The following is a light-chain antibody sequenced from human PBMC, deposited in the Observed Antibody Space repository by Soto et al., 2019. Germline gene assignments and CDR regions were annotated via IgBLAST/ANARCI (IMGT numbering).Light chain of an antibody. CDR1: QSITNY. CDR3: QQYNSYLYT. V-gene: IGKV1-5*01. J-gene: IGKJ5*01. CDR2: AAS. Sequence: DIQMTQSPSALSASVGDRVTITCRASQSITNYLNWYQHKPGQAPNLLIYAASTLQAGVPSRFRGSGSGTEFTLTISSLQPDDFATYYCQQYNSYLYTFGQGTRLEIK.